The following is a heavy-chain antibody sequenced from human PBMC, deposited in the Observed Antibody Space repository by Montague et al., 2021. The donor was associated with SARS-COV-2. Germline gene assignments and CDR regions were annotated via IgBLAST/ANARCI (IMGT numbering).Heavy chain of an antibody. CDR1: GDSISNSNW. CDR3: VRGGTMTVVVFDY. Sequence: SETLSLTCTVSGDSISNSNWWTWVRQSPGRGLEWIGEIFRSGDSNYNPSLKSRVTMSVDMSRNQFSLSLSKVTAADTAIYYCVRGGTMTVVVFDYWGQGTLVTVSS. J-gene: IGHJ4*02. D-gene: IGHD3-22*01. CDR2: IFRSGDS. V-gene: IGHV4-4*02.